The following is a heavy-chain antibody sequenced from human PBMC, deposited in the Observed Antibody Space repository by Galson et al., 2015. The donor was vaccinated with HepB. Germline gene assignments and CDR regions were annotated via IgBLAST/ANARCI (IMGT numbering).Heavy chain of an antibody. V-gene: IGHV6-1*01. CDR1: GDSVSSDSAA. CDR2: TYYRSKWYN. CDR3: VRSSHILVLPPVSGMDV. D-gene: IGHD2-2*01. J-gene: IGHJ6*02. Sequence: CAISGDSVSSDSAAWNWIRQSPSRGLEWLGRTYYRSKWYNDYALSVRSRITINPDTSKNQFSLLLNSVTPDDTAMYYCVRSSHILVLPPVSGMDVWGQGTTVTVSS.